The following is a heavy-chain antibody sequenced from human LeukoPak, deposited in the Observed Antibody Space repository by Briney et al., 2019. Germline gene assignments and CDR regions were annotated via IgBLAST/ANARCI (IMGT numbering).Heavy chain of an antibody. Sequence: ASVKVSCXASGYTFTGYYMHWVRQAPGQGLEWMGRINPNSGGTNYAQKFQGRVTMTRDTSISTAYMELSRLRSDDTAVYYCVRSSSWYGDDYWGQGTLVTVSS. CDR2: INPNSGGT. D-gene: IGHD6-13*01. J-gene: IGHJ4*02. V-gene: IGHV1-2*06. CDR1: GYTFTGYY. CDR3: VRSSSWYGDDY.